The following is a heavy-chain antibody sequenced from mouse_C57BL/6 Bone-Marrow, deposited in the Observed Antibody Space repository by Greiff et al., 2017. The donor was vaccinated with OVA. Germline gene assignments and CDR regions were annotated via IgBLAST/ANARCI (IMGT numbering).Heavy chain of an antibody. CDR1: GYTFTDYE. CDR3: TRGYSSYYAMDY. J-gene: IGHJ4*01. D-gene: IGHD2-5*01. V-gene: IGHV1-15*01. Sequence: VQLQQSGAELVRPGASVTLSCKASGYTFTDYEMHWVKQTPVHGLEWIGAIDPDNGGTAYNQKFKGQAILTADKSYSTAYMELRSLTSEDSAVYYCTRGYSSYYAMDYWGQGTSVTVSS. CDR2: IDPDNGGT.